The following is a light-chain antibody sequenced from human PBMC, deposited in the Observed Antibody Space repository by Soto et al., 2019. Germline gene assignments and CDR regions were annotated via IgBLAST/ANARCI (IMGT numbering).Light chain of an antibody. J-gene: IGKJ4*01. CDR1: QSISSY. CDR3: QQSYSTPPALT. Sequence: DIQMTQSPSSLSASVGDRVTITCRASQSISSYLNWYQQKPGKAPKLLIYAASSLQSGVPSRFSGSGSGTDCTLTISSLQPEDFATYYSQQSYSTPPALTFGGGTKVEIK. V-gene: IGKV1-39*01. CDR2: AAS.